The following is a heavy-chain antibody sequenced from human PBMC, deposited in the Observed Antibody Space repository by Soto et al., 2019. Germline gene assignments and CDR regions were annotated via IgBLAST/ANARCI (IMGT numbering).Heavy chain of an antibody. V-gene: IGHV3-30-3*01. D-gene: IGHD6-13*01. CDR3: GRVLEGRQQLVPVGY. CDR1: GFTFSSYA. Sequence: PGGSLRLSCAASGFTFSSYAMHWVRQAPGKGLEWVAVISYDGSNKYYADSVQGRFTISRDNSKNMLFLQMNSLRAEDTAVFYCGRVLEGRQQLVPVGYWGQGTLVTVSS. CDR2: ISYDGSNK. J-gene: IGHJ4*02.